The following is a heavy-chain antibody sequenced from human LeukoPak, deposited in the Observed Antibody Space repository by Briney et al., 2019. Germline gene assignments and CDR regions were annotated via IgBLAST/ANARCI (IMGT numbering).Heavy chain of an antibody. D-gene: IGHD6-13*01. CDR3: ARDGAFRGSSWYEDGSGFDY. CDR1: GFTFSSYS. CDR2: ISSSSSYI. Sequence: GGSLRLSCAASGFTFSSYSMNWVRQAPGKGLEWVSSISSSSSYIYYADSVKGRFTISRDNAKNSLYLQMNSLRAEDTAVYYCARDGAFRGSSWYEDGSGFDYWGQGTLVTVSS. V-gene: IGHV3-21*01. J-gene: IGHJ4*02.